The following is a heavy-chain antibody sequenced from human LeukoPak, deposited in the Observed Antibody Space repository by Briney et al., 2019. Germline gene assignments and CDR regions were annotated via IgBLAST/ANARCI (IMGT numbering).Heavy chain of an antibody. V-gene: IGHV4-39*07. D-gene: IGHD4-17*01. CDR3: ARVPTVTFFDH. CDR1: GGSISSYY. CDR2: IYYSVST. J-gene: IGHJ4*02. Sequence: SETLSLTCTVSGGSISSYYWSWLRQPPGKGLEWIGSIYYSVSTYDNPSLKSRVTISVDTSKNQFSLKLSSVTAADTAVYYCARVPTVTFFDHWGQGTLVTVSS.